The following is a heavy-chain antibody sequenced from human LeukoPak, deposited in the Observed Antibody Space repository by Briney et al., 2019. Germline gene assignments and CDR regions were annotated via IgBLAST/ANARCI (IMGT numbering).Heavy chain of an antibody. CDR2: ITGYGAT. CDR3: ARDGAGLIGSSRNFDY. D-gene: IGHD6-6*01. J-gene: IGHJ4*02. Sequence: GGSLRLSCAASGFTFSNFAMMWVRQAPGTGLQWVSTITGYGATFYADSVKGRFTISRDNAKNSLYLQMNSLRAEDTAVYYCARDGAGLIGSSRNFDYWGQGTLVTVSS. CDR1: GFTFSNFA. V-gene: IGHV3-69-1*01.